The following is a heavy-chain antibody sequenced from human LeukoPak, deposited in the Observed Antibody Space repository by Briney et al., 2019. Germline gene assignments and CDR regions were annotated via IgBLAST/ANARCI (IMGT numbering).Heavy chain of an antibody. D-gene: IGHD5-12*01. J-gene: IGHJ5*01. CDR3: ARGSYVGYDNWLDC. V-gene: IGHV4-34*01. CDR1: GGSFSGYY. Sequence: PSETLSLTCAVYGGSFSGYYWTWIRQPPGKGLEWIGEINHSGRTKYNPSLKSRVTISSDTSKNQVSLKLSSVTAADTAVYYCARGSYVGYDNWLDCWGQGTLVTVSS. CDR2: INHSGRT.